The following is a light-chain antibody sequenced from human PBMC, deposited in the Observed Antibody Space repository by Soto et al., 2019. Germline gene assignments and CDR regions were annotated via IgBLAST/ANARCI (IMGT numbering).Light chain of an antibody. J-gene: IGLJ1*01. Sequence: QSVLTQPPSASGTPGQRVTISGSGRRSSIGSNTVNWYQHLPGTAPKLLIYSNNHRPSGVPDRFSASKTGASASLAISGLQSEDEGDYYCAAWDASLGGFYVFGTGTKLTVL. CDR1: RSSIGSNT. V-gene: IGLV1-44*01. CDR2: SNN. CDR3: AAWDASLGGFYV.